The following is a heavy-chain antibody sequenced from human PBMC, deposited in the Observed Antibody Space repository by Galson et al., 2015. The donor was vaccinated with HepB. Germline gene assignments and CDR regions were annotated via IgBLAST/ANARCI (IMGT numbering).Heavy chain of an antibody. V-gene: IGHV1-18*01. J-gene: IGHJ6*02. Sequence: SVKVSCKASGYTFMNYGISWVRQAPGQGLEWMGWISAYNGNTKYAQKVQGRVTVTIDKSTSTAAMELRSLRSDATAVYFCARETRGYSYALVRGDYYYGLDVWGQGTTVIVS. D-gene: IGHD5-18*01. CDR3: ARETRGYSYALVRGDYYYGLDV. CDR1: GYTFMNYG. CDR2: ISAYNGNT.